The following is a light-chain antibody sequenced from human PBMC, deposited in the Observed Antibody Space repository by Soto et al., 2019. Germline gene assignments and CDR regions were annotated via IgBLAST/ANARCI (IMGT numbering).Light chain of an antibody. V-gene: IGKV1-39*01. CDR3: QQSYNTPLT. J-gene: IGKJ4*01. CDR1: QIISTY. CDR2: AAS. Sequence: DIQMTQSPSSLSASIGDRVTITCRASQIISTYLNWYQQKSGKAPKLLIDAASRLQSGVPSRFSGSGSGTDFTLTISRLQPEDFATYYCQQSYNTPLTFGGGTKVDIK.